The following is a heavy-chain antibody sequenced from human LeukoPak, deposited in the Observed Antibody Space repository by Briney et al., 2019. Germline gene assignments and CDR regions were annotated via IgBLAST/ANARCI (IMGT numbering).Heavy chain of an antibody. J-gene: IGHJ4*02. V-gene: IGHV1-18*01. D-gene: IGHD4-17*01. CDR1: GYTFTNNG. CDR3: ARDQYGDFDY. Sequence: GASVKVACKTSGYTFTNNGITWVRQAPGQGLEWMGWISPYNGNTNYAQQLRGRVTMTTDTSTSTAYMELRSLRSDDTAVYYCARDQYGDFDYWGQGTLVTVSS. CDR2: ISPYNGNT.